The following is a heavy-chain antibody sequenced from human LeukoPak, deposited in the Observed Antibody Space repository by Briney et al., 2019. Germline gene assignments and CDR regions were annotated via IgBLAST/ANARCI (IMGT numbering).Heavy chain of an antibody. D-gene: IGHD6-19*01. CDR2: INPNSGGT. V-gene: IGHV1-2*02. CDR1: GYTFTGYY. CDR3: AREGSSGGPPFDY. Sequence: GASVKVSCKASGYTFTGYYMHWVRQAPGQGLEWMGWINPNSGGTNYAQKFQGRVTMTRDTSISTAYMELRSLRSDGTAVYYCAREGSSGGPPFDYWGQGTLVTVSS. J-gene: IGHJ4*02.